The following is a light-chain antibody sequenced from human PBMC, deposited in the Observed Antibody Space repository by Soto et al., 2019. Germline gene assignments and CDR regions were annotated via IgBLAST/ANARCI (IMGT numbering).Light chain of an antibody. J-gene: IGKJ1*01. CDR3: QQYGSSPGGT. Sequence: EIVLTQSPGTLSLSPGERATLSCRASQSVSSSYLAWYQQKPGQDPRLLIYGASSRATGIPDRFSGSGSGTDFTLTISRLEPEDFAVYYCQQYGSSPGGTFGQGTKVEIK. V-gene: IGKV3-20*01. CDR2: GAS. CDR1: QSVSSSY.